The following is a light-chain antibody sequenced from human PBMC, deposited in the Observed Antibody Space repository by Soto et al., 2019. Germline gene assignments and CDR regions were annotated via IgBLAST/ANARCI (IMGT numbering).Light chain of an antibody. J-gene: IGKJ2*01. CDR3: QQSYSNSYT. CDR2: SGS. Sequence: DIQLTQSPSSLSASVGDRVTISCRASQSMSDSLNWYQQKSGNAPKLLIYSGSTLDTGVPSRFSGSGSGTDFTLTISSLQHEDFGTYFCQQSYSNSYTFGQGTTLEIK. CDR1: QSMSDS. V-gene: IGKV1-39*01.